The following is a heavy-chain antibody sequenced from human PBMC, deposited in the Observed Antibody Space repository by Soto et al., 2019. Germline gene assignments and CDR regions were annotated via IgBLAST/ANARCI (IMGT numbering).Heavy chain of an antibody. CDR2: IYYSGST. V-gene: IGHV4-39*01. D-gene: IGHD3-16*01. Sequence: PSETLSLTCTVSGGSISKSNYYGGWIRQPPGKGLEWIGSIYYSGSTSYNSSLKSRVTISVDTSKNQFSLRLSAVTAADTAVYYCASPTLGAFDIWGQGTMVTVSS. CDR3: ASPTLGAFDI. CDR1: GGSISKSNYY. J-gene: IGHJ3*02.